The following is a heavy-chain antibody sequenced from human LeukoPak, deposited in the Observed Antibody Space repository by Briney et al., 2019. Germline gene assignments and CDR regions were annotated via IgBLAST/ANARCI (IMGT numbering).Heavy chain of an antibody. Sequence: SETLSLTCSVSGGSISSYYWSWIRQPPGKGLEWIGYIYYSGSTNYNPSLKSRVTISVDASKNHFSLRLSSVTAADTAVYYCARGLYNWNRNWFDPWGQGTLVTVSS. CDR3: ARGLYNWNRNWFDP. J-gene: IGHJ5*02. V-gene: IGHV4-59*01. CDR2: IYYSGST. D-gene: IGHD1-20*01. CDR1: GGSISSYY.